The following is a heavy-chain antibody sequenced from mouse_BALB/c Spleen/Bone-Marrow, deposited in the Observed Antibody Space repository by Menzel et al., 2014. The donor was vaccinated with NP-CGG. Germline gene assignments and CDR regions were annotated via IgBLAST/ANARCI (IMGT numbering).Heavy chain of an antibody. CDR1: GYTFTSYV. Sequence: EVQGVESGPELVKPGASVKMSCMASGYTFTSYVMHWVKQKPGQGLEWIGYINPFNDGIECNEKFKVKATLTSDKSSSTAYMELSSLTSEDSAVYYCARGTTVVGDYWGQGTTLTVSS. J-gene: IGHJ2*01. CDR2: INPFNDGI. CDR3: ARGTTVVGDY. D-gene: IGHD1-1*01. V-gene: IGHV1-14*01.